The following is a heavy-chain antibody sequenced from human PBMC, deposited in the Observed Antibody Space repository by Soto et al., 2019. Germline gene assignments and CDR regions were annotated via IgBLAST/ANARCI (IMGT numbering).Heavy chain of an antibody. CDR2: INSDGSTI. CDR3: AIAYSSGWPYYIDF. V-gene: IGHV3-74*01. J-gene: IGHJ4*02. Sequence: GGSLRLSCAASGFNFSPFWMHWVRQAPGKGLVWVSHINSDGSTIVYADSVKGRFTISRDNAKNTLYLQMNSLRAEDTAVYYCAIAYSSGWPYYIDFPGQGTLVTVSS. CDR1: GFNFSPFW. D-gene: IGHD6-19*01.